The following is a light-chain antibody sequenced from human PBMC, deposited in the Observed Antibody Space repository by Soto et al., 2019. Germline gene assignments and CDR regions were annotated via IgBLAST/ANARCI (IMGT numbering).Light chain of an antibody. CDR2: VAS. CDR1: QSVSSNY. J-gene: IGKJ1*01. V-gene: IGKV3-20*01. Sequence: EIVLTQSPGTLSLSPGDRATLSCSASQSVSSNYLAWYQQKPGQAPRLLIYVASIRATGIPDRFSGSGSGADFTLTIRRLEPEDFAVYYCQQYGSSPRTFGQGTKVEIK. CDR3: QQYGSSPRT.